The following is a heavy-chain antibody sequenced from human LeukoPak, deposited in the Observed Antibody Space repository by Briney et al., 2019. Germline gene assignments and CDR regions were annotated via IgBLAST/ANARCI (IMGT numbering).Heavy chain of an antibody. CDR1: GFTFSSYG. V-gene: IGHV3-30*02. CDR2: IRYDGSNK. D-gene: IGHD6-13*01. CDR3: AKDGGSWSNWFDP. J-gene: IGHJ5*02. Sequence: GGSLRLSCAASGFTFSSYGMSWVRQAPGKGLEWVAFIRYDGSNKYYADSVKGRFTISRDNSKNTLYLQMNSLRAEDTAVYYCAKDGGSWSNWFDPWGQGTLVTVSS.